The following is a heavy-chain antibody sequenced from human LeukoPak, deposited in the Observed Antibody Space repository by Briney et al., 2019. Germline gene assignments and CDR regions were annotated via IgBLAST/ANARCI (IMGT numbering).Heavy chain of an antibody. D-gene: IGHD1-14*01. Sequence: GGSLRLSCEISGFSVSSNYMNWVRQAPGKGLEWVSVIYSGGSTYYADSVKDRFSISRDNSKNTLYLQMNSLRAEDTAVYYCAKAGWVDPWGQGTLVTVSS. CDR1: GFSVSSNY. CDR2: IYSGGST. CDR3: AKAGWVDP. V-gene: IGHV3-66*01. J-gene: IGHJ5*02.